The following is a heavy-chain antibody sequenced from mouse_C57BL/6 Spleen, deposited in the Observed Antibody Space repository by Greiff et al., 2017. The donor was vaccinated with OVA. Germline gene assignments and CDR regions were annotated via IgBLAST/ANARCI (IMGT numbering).Heavy chain of an antibody. CDR2: INPSSGYT. Sequence: QVQLQQSGADLARPGASVKMSCKASGYTFTSYTMHWVKQRPGQGLEWIGYINPSSGYTKYNQKFKDKATLTADKSSSTAYMQLSSLTSEDSAVYYCARSPYDWFAYWGQGTLVTVSA. J-gene: IGHJ3*01. CDR1: GYTFTSYT. D-gene: IGHD2-12*01. V-gene: IGHV1-4*01. CDR3: ARSPYDWFAY.